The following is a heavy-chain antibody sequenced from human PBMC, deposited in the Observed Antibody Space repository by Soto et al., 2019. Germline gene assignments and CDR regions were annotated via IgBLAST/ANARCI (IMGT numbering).Heavy chain of an antibody. J-gene: IGHJ5*02. V-gene: IGHV3-23*01. CDR1: GFTFSSYA. Sequence: EVQLLESGGGLVQPGGSLRLSCAASGFTFSSYAMSWVRQAPGKGLEWVSTVNRRGDNTYYADSVKGRFTISGDNSKNTLLLQMNSLRAEDTAVYYCASTGQGTWGQGTLVTVSS. CDR3: ASTGQGT. CDR2: VNRRGDNT.